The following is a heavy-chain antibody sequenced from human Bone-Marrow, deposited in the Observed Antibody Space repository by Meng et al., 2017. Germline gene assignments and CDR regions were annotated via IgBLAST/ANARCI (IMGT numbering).Heavy chain of an antibody. J-gene: IGHJ4*02. D-gene: IGHD5-18*01. CDR1: GYTFTDYH. Sequence: SVKVSCKHSGYTFTDYHLHWLRQAPGQGLEWMGRLDPHTGNANYGQAFQGRVTMTGDTSIKTAYMERSRLTSDDTAVYFCARDGDTTMALYDFDTWGQGTLVTVSS. CDR3: ARDGDTTMALYDFDT. V-gene: IGHV1-2*06. CDR2: LDPHTGNA.